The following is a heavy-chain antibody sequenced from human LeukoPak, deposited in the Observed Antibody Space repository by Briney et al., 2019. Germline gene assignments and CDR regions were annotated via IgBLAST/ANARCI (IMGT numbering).Heavy chain of an antibody. CDR2: IYYSGST. CDR1: GGSINSYY. V-gene: IGHV4-59*01. Sequence: SETLSLTCAVSGGSINSYYWSWIRQPPGRGLEWIGYIYYSGSTNYNPSLKSRVTISVDTSKNQFSLQLSSVTAADTAVYYCAREGRRYYFDYWGQGTLVTVSS. J-gene: IGHJ4*02. CDR3: AREGRRYYFDY.